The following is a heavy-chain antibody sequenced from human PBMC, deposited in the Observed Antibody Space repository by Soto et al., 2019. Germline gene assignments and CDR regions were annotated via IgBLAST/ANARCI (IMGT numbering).Heavy chain of an antibody. CDR3: ALAPRNWDFDY. CDR2: INPSGGST. V-gene: IGHV1-46*01. J-gene: IGHJ4*02. CDR1: GYTFTSYY. Sequence: QVQLVQSGAEVKKPGASVKVSCKASGYTFTSYYMHWVRQAPGQGLEWMGIINPSGGSTSYAQKFQGRVTMTRDTSTSTVYMELSRLRSEDTAVYYCALAPRNWDFDYWGQGTLVTVSS. D-gene: IGHD7-27*01.